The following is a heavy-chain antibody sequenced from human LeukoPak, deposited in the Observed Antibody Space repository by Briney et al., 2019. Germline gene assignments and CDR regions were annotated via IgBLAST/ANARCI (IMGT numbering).Heavy chain of an antibody. J-gene: IGHJ3*01. CDR1: GFTFTSSA. CDR3: AAEAAYYYDSRDAFDV. V-gene: IGHV1-58*01. D-gene: IGHD3-22*01. CDR2: IFVGSGNT. Sequence: SVKVSCKASGFTFTSSAVQWVRQARRQRLEWIGWIFVGSGNTNYAQKFQERVTITRDMSTSLVYMELSSLRSEDTAVYYCAAEAAYYYDSRDAFDVWGQGTMVTVSS.